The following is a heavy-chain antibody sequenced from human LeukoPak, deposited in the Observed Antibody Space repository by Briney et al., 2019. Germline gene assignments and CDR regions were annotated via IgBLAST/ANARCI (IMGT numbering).Heavy chain of an antibody. J-gene: IGHJ4*02. V-gene: IGHV3-48*01. CDR1: GFTFSSYS. CDR3: ARDTVVVPAALFDY. D-gene: IGHD2-2*01. CDR2: ISSSSNTI. Sequence: PGGSLRLSCAASGFTFSSYSMNWVRQAPGKGLEWVSYISSSSNTIYYTDSVKGRFTISRDNAKNSLYLQMNSLRAEDTAVYYCARDTVVVPAALFDYWGQGTPVTVSS.